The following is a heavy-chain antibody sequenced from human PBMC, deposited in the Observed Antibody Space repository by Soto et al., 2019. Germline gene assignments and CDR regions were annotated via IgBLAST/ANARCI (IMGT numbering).Heavy chain of an antibody. Sequence: EVQLVESGGGLVQPGGSLRLSCAASGFTFSSYWMSWVRQAPGKGLEWVANIKQDGSEKYYVDSVKGRFTISRDNAKNSLYLQMNSLRAEDTAVYYCAKGKIRATYYFDYWGQGTLVTVSS. CDR1: GFTFSSYW. J-gene: IGHJ4*02. CDR2: IKQDGSEK. V-gene: IGHV3-7*03. CDR3: AKGKIRATYYFDY.